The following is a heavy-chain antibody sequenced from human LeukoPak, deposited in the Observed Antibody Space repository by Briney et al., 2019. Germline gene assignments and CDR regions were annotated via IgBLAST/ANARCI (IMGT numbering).Heavy chain of an antibody. CDR2: INHSGST. V-gene: IGHV4-34*01. D-gene: IGHD5-12*01. CDR3: ARRGDIVATIPRYYFDY. CDR1: GGSFSGYY. Sequence: SETLSLTCAVYGGSFSGYYWSWIRQPPGKGLEWIGEINHSGSTNYNPSLKSRVTISVDTSENQFSLKLSSVTAADTAVYYCARRGDIVATIPRYYFDYWGQGTLVTVSS. J-gene: IGHJ4*02.